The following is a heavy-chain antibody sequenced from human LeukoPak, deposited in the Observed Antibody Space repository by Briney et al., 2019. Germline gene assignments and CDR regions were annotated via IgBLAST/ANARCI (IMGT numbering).Heavy chain of an antibody. CDR2: IYYRGST. CDR1: GGSISSYY. J-gene: IGHJ4*02. V-gene: IGHV4-59*01. CDR3: ARGSKGYCSGGSCYPFFDY. Sequence: SETLSLTCTVSGGSISSYYWSWIRQPPGKGLEWIGYIYYRGSTNYNPSLKSRVTISVDTSKNQFSLKLSSVTAADTAVYYCARGSKGYCSGGSCYPFFDYWGQGTLVTVSS. D-gene: IGHD2-15*01.